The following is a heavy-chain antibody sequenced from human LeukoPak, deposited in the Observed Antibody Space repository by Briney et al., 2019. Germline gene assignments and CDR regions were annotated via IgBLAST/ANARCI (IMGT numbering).Heavy chain of an antibody. Sequence: GGSLRLSCAASRFTFSSYAMRWVRQAPGGGLEWVSSIGGSGGSTYYGDSVKGRLTLQREHSENTLYRQENTQRAEDPAVYYCAKEVRGSWYYYDISGYPLDEYWGRGTLVTVSS. CDR2: IGGSGGST. CDR3: AKEVRGSWYYYDISGYPLDEY. V-gene: IGHV3-23*02. CDR1: RFTFSSYA. J-gene: IGHJ4*02. D-gene: IGHD3-22*01.